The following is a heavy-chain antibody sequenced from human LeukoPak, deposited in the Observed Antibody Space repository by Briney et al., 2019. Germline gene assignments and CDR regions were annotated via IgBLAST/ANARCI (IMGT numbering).Heavy chain of an antibody. CDR2: ISSSSSYI. V-gene: IGHV3-21*01. Sequence: GGSLRLSCAASAFIFNRYGMSWVRQAPGKGLEWVSSISSSSSYIYYSDSVKGRFTISRDNSKNTLYLQMNSLRAEDTAVYYCAKDLRSGTTPDYWGQGTLVTVSS. J-gene: IGHJ4*02. CDR3: AKDLRSGTTPDY. D-gene: IGHD1-1*01. CDR1: AFIFNRYG.